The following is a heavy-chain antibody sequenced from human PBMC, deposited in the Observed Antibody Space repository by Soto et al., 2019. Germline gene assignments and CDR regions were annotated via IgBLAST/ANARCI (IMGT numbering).Heavy chain of an antibody. CDR1: GDSISSGSFY. J-gene: IGHJ4*02. CDR2: IYNNGKT. Sequence: PSETLSLTCTVSGDSISSGSFYWNWIRQPPGKGLEWIAYIYNNGKTNSNPSLKSRVTISVDTSKNQFSLKLSSVTAADTAVYYCARAPYDRSGYPWFDYWGQGTPVTVSS. D-gene: IGHD3-22*01. CDR3: ARAPYDRSGYPWFDY. V-gene: IGHV4-61*01.